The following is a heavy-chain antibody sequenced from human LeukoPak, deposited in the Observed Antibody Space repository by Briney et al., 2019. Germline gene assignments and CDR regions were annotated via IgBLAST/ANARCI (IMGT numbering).Heavy chain of an antibody. CDR3: ARQTYSSSSGWVNP. V-gene: IGHV4-4*09. Sequence: SETLSLTCAVSGDSISAHYWSWVRQSPEKGLEWIGYISAITGNTSYNPSLKDRVTISVDKSTNHFSLSLTSVTAADTAVYYCARQTYSSSSGWVNPWGPGTLVTVSS. D-gene: IGHD6-6*01. CDR2: ISAITGNT. CDR1: GDSISAHY. J-gene: IGHJ5*02.